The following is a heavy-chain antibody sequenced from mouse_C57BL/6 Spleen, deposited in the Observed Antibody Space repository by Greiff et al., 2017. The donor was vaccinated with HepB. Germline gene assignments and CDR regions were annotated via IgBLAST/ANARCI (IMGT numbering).Heavy chain of an antibody. CDR1: GYTFTSYT. Sequence: VQLVESGAELARPGASVKMSCKASGYTFTSYTMHWVKQRPGQGLEWIGYINPSSGYTKYNQKFKDKATLTADKSSSTAYMQLSSLTSEDSAVYYCARPPITTVVATDYAMDYWGQGTSVTVSS. CDR2: INPSSGYT. J-gene: IGHJ4*01. V-gene: IGHV1-4*01. CDR3: ARPPITTVVATDYAMDY. D-gene: IGHD1-1*01.